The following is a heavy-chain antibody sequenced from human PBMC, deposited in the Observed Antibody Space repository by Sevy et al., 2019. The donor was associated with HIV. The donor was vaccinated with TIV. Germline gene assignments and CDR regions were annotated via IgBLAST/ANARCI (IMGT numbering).Heavy chain of an antibody. CDR2: ISYDGSNK. CDR1: GFTFSSYA. Sequence: GGSLRLSCAASGFTFSSYAMHWVRQAPGKGLEWVAVISYDGSNKYYADSVKGRFTISRDNSKKTLYLQMNSLRAEDTAVYYCARGAAAGNYYDSSGYGYYFDYWGQGTLVTVSS. V-gene: IGHV3-30*04. CDR3: ARGAAAGNYYDSSGYGYYFDY. D-gene: IGHD3-22*01. J-gene: IGHJ4*02.